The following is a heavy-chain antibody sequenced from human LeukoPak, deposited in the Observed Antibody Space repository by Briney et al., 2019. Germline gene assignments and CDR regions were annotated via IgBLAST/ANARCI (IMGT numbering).Heavy chain of an antibody. D-gene: IGHD2-15*01. CDR1: GFTFDDYA. V-gene: IGHV3-43*02. CDR2: ISGDGSSP. CDR3: AKDTTTSGARFDY. J-gene: IGHJ4*02. Sequence: GGSLRLSCAASGFTFDDYAMYWVRQAPGKGLEWVSLISGDGSSPYYAGSLKGRFTISRDNSKNSLYLQMNSLRTDDTALYYCAKDTTTSGARFDYWGQGTLVTVSS.